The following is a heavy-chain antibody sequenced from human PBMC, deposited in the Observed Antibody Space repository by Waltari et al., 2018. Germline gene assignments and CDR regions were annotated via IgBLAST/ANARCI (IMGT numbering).Heavy chain of an antibody. J-gene: IGHJ6*03. CDR3: ARDRTDEPPRPGGDYYYYYYMDV. V-gene: IGHV1-69*04. Sequence: QVQLVQSGAEVKKPGSSVKVSCKASGGTFSSYAISWVRQAPGPGLEWMGGIIPILGIANYAQKFQGRVTITADESTSTAYMELSSLRSEDTAVYYCARDRTDEPPRPGGDYYYYYYMDVWGKGTTVTVSS. CDR2: IIPILGIA. CDR1: GGTFSSYA.